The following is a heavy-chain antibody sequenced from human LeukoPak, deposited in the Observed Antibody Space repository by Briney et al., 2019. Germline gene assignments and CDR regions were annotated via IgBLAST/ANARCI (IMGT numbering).Heavy chain of an antibody. Sequence: GGSLRLSCAASGFTFSTYDMHWVRQAPGKGLEWVIVISYDGRKKYSVDSVKGRFTISRDNSKNTLYLQMNSLRAEDTALYYCAKDKGYSYGYSFFDFWGQGTLVTVSS. D-gene: IGHD5-18*01. CDR1: GFTFSTYD. CDR2: ISYDGRKK. J-gene: IGHJ4*02. V-gene: IGHV3-30*18. CDR3: AKDKGYSYGYSFFDF.